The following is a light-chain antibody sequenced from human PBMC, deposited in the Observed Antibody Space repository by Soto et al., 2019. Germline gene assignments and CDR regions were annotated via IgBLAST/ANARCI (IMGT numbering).Light chain of an antibody. J-gene: IGKJ1*01. V-gene: IGKV1-39*01. CDR2: AAS. CDR1: QSISSY. CDR3: QQSYSTPRT. Sequence: DIQMTQSPSSLSASVGDRVTITCRASQSISSYLNWYQQKPGKAPKLLIYAASSLQSGAPSRFSGSVSGTDFTLTISSLQPEDFATYYCQQSYSTPRTFGQGTKVDIK.